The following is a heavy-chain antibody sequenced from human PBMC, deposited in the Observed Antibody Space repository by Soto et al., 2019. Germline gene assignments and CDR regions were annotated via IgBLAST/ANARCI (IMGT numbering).Heavy chain of an antibody. J-gene: IGHJ5*02. Sequence: EVQLVESGGGLVKPGGSLRLSCAASGFTFSSYSMNWVRQAPGKGLEWVSSISSSSSYIYYADSVKGRFTISRDNAKNSLYLQMNSLRAEDTAVYYCARDPSVVVVAVSGWFDPWGQGTLVTVSS. CDR2: ISSSSSYI. V-gene: IGHV3-21*01. CDR1: GFTFSSYS. CDR3: ARDPSVVVVAVSGWFDP. D-gene: IGHD2-15*01.